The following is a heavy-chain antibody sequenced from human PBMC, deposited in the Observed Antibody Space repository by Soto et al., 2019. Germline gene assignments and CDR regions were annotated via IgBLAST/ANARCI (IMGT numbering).Heavy chain of an antibody. J-gene: IGHJ4*02. CDR1: GFTFSSYG. CDR2: ISYDGSNK. V-gene: IGHV3-30*03. Sequence: GGSLSLSCAASGFTFSSYGMHWVRQAPGNGLEWVAVISYDGSNKYYADSVKGRFTISRDNSKNTLYLQMNSLRAEDTAVYYCATPPTQYSSSSGHWGQGTLVTVSS. D-gene: IGHD6-6*01. CDR3: ATPPTQYSSSSGH.